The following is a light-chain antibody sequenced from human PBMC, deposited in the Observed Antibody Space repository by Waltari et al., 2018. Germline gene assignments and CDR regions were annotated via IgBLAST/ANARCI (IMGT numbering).Light chain of an antibody. V-gene: IGLV3-21*04. CDR2: SAS. Sequence: SYVLTQPPSVSVAPGKTARITCGGNKIGSNRVHRSQQKPGQAPLLVIYSASDRPSGIPERFSGSNSGITATLTISRVEAGDEADYYCQVWDSSSDHRVVFGGGTKLTVL. CDR1: KIGSNR. CDR3: QVWDSSSDHRVV. J-gene: IGLJ2*01.